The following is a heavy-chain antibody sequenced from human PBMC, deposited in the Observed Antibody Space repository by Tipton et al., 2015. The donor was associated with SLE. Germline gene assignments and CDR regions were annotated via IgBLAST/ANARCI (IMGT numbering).Heavy chain of an antibody. V-gene: IGHV4-34*01. CDR2: INHSGST. D-gene: IGHD4-17*01. Sequence: TLSLTCAVYGGSFSGYYWSWIRQPSGKGLEWIGEINHSGSTNYNPSLKSRVTISVDTSKNQFSLKLSSVTAADTAVYYCAREGDYGVIFDYWGQGTLVTVSS. CDR1: GGSFSGYY. CDR3: AREGDYGVIFDY. J-gene: IGHJ4*02.